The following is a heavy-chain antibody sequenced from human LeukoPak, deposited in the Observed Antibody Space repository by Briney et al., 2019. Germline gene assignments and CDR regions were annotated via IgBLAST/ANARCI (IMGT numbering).Heavy chain of an antibody. V-gene: IGHV1-18*01. J-gene: IGHJ3*02. Sequence: KFQGRVTMTRDTSTSIAYMELRSLRSDDTAVYYCAKSNGYGLVDIWGQGTMVTVSS. D-gene: IGHD3-10*01. CDR3: AKSNGYGLVDI.